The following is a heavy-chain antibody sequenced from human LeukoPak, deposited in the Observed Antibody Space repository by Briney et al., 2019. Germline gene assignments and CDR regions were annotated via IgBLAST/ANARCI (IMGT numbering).Heavy chain of an antibody. CDR1: GFTFSSYS. CDR3: ARGSGSFPR. V-gene: IGHV3-21*01. Sequence: PGGSLRLSCVASGFTFSSYSINWVRQAPGKGPEWVSSISSSSSYKYYADSVKGRFTISRDNAKNSLYLQMNSLRAEDTAVYYCARGSGSFPRWGQGTLVTVSS. D-gene: IGHD3-10*01. CDR2: ISSSSSYK. J-gene: IGHJ4*02.